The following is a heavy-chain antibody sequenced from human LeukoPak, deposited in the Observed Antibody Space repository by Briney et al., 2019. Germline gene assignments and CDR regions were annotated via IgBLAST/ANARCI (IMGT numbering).Heavy chain of an antibody. CDR1: GFTFSSSA. Sequence: GGFLRLSCAASGFTFSSSAMSWVRQVPGKGLEWVSGISASGGSTYYADSVRGRFTISRDNSKNTLYLQMNSLRAEDTAVYYCAKYAPPTTVVTRFFDYWGQGTLVTVSS. CDR3: AKYAPPTTVVTRFFDY. V-gene: IGHV3-23*01. D-gene: IGHD4-23*01. CDR2: ISASGGST. J-gene: IGHJ4*02.